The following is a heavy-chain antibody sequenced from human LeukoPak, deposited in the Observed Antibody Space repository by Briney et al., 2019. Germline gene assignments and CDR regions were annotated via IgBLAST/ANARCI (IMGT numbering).Heavy chain of an antibody. D-gene: IGHD3-10*01. CDR2: ISYTGST. Sequence: SETLSLTCTVSGGSISDDYWSWIRQPPGKGLEWIGYISYTGSTTYNPSLTNRLTKSVDTSRNRFSLKLNSMTAADTAVYYCAREGRIRGIIAYDHRGQGALVTVSS. J-gene: IGHJ4*02. V-gene: IGHV4-59*01. CDR3: AREGRIRGIIAYDH. CDR1: GGSISDDY.